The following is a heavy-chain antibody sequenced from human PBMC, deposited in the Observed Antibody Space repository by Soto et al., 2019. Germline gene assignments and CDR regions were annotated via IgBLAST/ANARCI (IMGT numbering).Heavy chain of an antibody. D-gene: IGHD2-21*02. CDR3: ARVAYCGGDCYRGFDP. CDR1: GVSISSGGYY. J-gene: IGHJ5*02. CDR2: IYHSGST. Sequence: SETLSLTCTVSGVSISSGGYYWSWIQQPPGKGLEWIGYIYHSGSTYYNPSLKSRVTISVDRSKNQFSLKLSSVTAADTAVYYCARVAYCGGDCYRGFDPWGQGTLVTVSS. V-gene: IGHV4-30-2*01.